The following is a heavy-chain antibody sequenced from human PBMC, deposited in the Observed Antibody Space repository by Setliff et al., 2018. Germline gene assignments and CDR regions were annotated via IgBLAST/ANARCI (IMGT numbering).Heavy chain of an antibody. CDR3: ARQARGYYYDSSGYYRASPGYYYMDV. D-gene: IGHD3-22*01. CDR1: GYSFTSYW. CDR2: IYPDDSDS. V-gene: IGHV5-51*01. J-gene: IGHJ6*03. Sequence: GESLKISCKGSGYSFTSYWIGWVRQMPGKGLEWMAIIYPDDSDSRHSPSFRGQVTVAADQSISTAYLQWSSLKASDTAMYYCARQARGYYYDSSGYYRASPGYYYMDVWGKGTTVTVSS.